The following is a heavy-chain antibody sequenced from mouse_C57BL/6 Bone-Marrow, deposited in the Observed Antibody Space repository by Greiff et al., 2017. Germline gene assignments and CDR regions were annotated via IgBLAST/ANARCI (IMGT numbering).Heavy chain of an antibody. Sequence: QVQLQQSGPGLVQPSQSLSITCTVSGFSLTSYGVHWVRQSPGKGLEWLGVIWGGGSTDYNAAFIPRLSISKDNSKSQVFFKMNSRQADDTAIDYCARGSDYFPAGFAYWGQGTLVTVSA. D-gene: IGHD2-13*01. CDR3: ARGSDYFPAGFAY. CDR2: IWGGGST. J-gene: IGHJ3*01. V-gene: IGHV2-2*01. CDR1: GFSLTSYG.